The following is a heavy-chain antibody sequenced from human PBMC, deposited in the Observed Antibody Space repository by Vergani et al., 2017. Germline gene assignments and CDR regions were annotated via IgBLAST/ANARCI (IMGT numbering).Heavy chain of an antibody. J-gene: IGHJ6*02. CDR1: GFTFSSYG. V-gene: IGHV3-33*01. CDR3: ARERSSSWYPYYYYGMDV. Sequence: QVQLVESGGGVVQPGRSLRLSCAASGFTFSSYGMHWVRQAPGKGLEWVAVIWYDGSNKYYADSVKGRFTISRDNSKNTLYLQMNSLRAEDTAVYYCARERSSSWYPYYYYGMDVWGQGTTVTVSS. CDR2: IWYDGSNK. D-gene: IGHD6-13*01.